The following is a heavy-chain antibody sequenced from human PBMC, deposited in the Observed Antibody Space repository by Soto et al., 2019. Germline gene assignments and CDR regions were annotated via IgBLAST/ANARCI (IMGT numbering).Heavy chain of an antibody. V-gene: IGHV1-2*02. D-gene: IGHD1-1*01. CDR1: GYTFTGYY. CDR2: INPNSGGT. CDR3: ARGRTGTTSYLDY. J-gene: IGHJ4*02. Sequence: ASVKVSCKASGYTFTGYYLHLVREAPGQCLEWMGWINPNSGGTNYAQKFQGRVTMTRDTSISTAYMELSRLRSDDTAVYYGARGRTGTTSYLDYWGQGNLVTVSS.